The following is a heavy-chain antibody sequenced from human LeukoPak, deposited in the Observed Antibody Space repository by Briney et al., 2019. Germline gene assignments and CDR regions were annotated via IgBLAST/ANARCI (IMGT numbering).Heavy chain of an antibody. Sequence: PGGSLRLSCVASGFSFGNYAMSWVRQAPGKGLQWVSQISGTGGATWYAGFASDRFTLSRDNSKKTLYLQMSGLRVEDTAMYYCVKDPRDTYGTNWFVSWGQGTLLIVSS. D-gene: IGHD2-21*01. CDR3: VKDPRDTYGTNWFVS. CDR2: ISGTGGAT. V-gene: IGHV3-23*01. CDR1: GFSFGNYA. J-gene: IGHJ5*01.